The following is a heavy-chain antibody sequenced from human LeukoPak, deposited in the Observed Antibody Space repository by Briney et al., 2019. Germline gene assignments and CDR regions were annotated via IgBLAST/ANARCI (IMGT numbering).Heavy chain of an antibody. CDR2: ISAYNGNT. J-gene: IGHJ4*02. CDR3: ARVWPYCSSTSCYLNDY. CDR1: GYTFTSYG. V-gene: IGHV1-18*01. Sequence: ASVKVSCKASGYTFTSYGISWVRQAPGQGLEWMGWISAYNGNTNYAQKLQGRVTMTTDTSTSTAYMELRSLRSDDTAVYYCARVWPYCSSTSCYLNDYWGQGTLVTDSS. D-gene: IGHD2-2*01.